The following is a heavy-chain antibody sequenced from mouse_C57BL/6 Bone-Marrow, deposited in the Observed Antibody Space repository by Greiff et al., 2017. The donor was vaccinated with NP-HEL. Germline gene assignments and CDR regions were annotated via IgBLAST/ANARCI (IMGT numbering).Heavy chain of an antibody. J-gene: IGHJ2*01. Sequence: QVQLQQSGAELVKPGASVKISCKASGYAFSSYWMNWVKQRPGKGLEWIGQIYPGDGDTNYNGKFKGKATLTAGKSSSTAYMQLSSLTSEDSAVYFCARLYYYGSSYGDYWGQGTTLTVSS. CDR2: IYPGDGDT. V-gene: IGHV1-80*01. CDR3: ARLYYYGSSYGDY. CDR1: GYAFSSYW. D-gene: IGHD1-1*01.